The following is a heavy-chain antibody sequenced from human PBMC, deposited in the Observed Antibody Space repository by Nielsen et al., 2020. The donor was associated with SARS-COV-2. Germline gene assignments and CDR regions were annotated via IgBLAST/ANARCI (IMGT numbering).Heavy chain of an antibody. CDR1: GFTFSSYA. V-gene: IGHV3-21*01. CDR2: ISSSSSYI. Sequence: GESLKISCAASGFTFSSYAMSWVRQAPGKGLEWVSAISSSSSYIYYADSVKGRFTISRDNAKNSLYLQMNSLRAEDTAVYYCARDGDPDIVVVVAAYFDYWGQGTLVTVSS. J-gene: IGHJ4*02. D-gene: IGHD2-15*01. CDR3: ARDGDPDIVVVVAAYFDY.